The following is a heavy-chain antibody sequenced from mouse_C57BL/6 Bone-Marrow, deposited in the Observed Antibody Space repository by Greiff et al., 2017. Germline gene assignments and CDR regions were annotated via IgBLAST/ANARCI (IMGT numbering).Heavy chain of an antibody. CDR2: IDPETCGT. CDR3: RKLWWFAY. V-gene: IGHV1-23*01. D-gene: IGHD4-1*01. J-gene: IGHJ3*01. Sequence: VQLQESGAELVRPGASVKLSCTASGFTITDYEMHCVKQTPVHGLEWIGAIDPETCGTAYNPKFTGKATLTADKSSSTAYMELRSLTSDDTDDYCRRKLWWFAYWGQGTLVTVSA. CDR1: GFTITDYE.